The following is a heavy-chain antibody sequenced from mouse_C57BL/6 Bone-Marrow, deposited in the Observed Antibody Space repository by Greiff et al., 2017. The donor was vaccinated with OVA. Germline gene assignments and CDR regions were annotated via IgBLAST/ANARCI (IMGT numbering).Heavy chain of an antibody. CDR2: IWSDGST. J-gene: IGHJ3*01. CDR1: GFSLTSYG. V-gene: IGHV2-6-1*01. Sequence: QVQLQQSGPGLVAPSQSLSITCTVAGFSLTSYGVHWVRQPPGTGLEWLVVIWSDGSTTYNAALKSRLSISKDNSTSQVFLKMNSLQPDDTAMYYCARHECHGYYWFAYWGQGTLVTVSA. CDR3: ARHECHGYYWFAY. D-gene: IGHD2-3*01.